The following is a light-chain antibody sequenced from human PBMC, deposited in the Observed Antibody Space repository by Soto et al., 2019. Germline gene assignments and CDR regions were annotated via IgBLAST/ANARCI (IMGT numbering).Light chain of an antibody. CDR1: RTINTY. Sequence: DGLMTPYPSSLTASVGDPIPITSRESRTINTYLNWFQQKPGKAPKLLIYAASSLQSGVPSRFSGSGSGTDFTLTISSLQPEDFATCYCQQSYRIPGWTFGQGANVDIK. CDR3: QQSYRIPGWT. J-gene: IGKJ1*01. CDR2: AAS. V-gene: IGKV1-39*01.